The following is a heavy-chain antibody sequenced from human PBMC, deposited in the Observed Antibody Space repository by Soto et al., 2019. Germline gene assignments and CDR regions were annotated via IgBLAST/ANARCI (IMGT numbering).Heavy chain of an antibody. D-gene: IGHD2-2*01. Sequence: QLQLQESGPGLVKPSETLSLTCTVSGGSISSSSYYWGWIRQPPGKGLEGIGSIYYSGSTYYNPSLKSRVTISVDTSKNQFSLKLSSVTAAYTAVYYCAGPYCSSTSGYDWYFDLWGRGTLVTVSS. CDR1: GGSISSSSYY. CDR3: AGPYCSSTSGYDWYFDL. CDR2: IYYSGST. V-gene: IGHV4-39*01. J-gene: IGHJ2*01.